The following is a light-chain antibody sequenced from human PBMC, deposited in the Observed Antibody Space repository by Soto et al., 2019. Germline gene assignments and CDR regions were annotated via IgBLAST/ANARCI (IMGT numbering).Light chain of an antibody. CDR3: QQYNNWQVT. CDR1: QIVNIN. Sequence: ILMTQSPATLSVSPGDRATLSCRASQIVNINLAWYQQKPGQSPRLLIYGASTRATGIPARFSGSGSGTEFTLTISSLQSEDFAVYYCQQYNNWQVTFGQGTKLEIK. J-gene: IGKJ2*01. CDR2: GAS. V-gene: IGKV3-15*01.